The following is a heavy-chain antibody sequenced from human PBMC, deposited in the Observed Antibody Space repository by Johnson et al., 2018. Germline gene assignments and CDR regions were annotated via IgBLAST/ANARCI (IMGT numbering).Heavy chain of an antibody. CDR3: ARDGGYYYDSSGYYLAEYFQH. CDR1: GFTFSSYV. D-gene: IGHD3-22*01. Sequence: VQLLESGGGVVQPGRSLRLSCAASGFTFSSYVMHWVRQAPGKGLEWVAVIWYDGSNKYYADSVKGRFTISRDNSKNTLYLQMNSLRAEDTAVYYCARDGGYYYDSSGYYLAEYFQHWGQGTLVTVSS. V-gene: IGHV3-33*01. CDR2: IWYDGSNK. J-gene: IGHJ1*01.